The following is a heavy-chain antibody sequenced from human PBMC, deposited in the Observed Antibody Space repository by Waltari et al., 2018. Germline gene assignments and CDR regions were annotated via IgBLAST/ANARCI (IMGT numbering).Heavy chain of an antibody. J-gene: IGHJ5*02. CDR2: IIPILGIA. V-gene: IGHV1-69*04. Sequence: QVQLVQSGDEVKKPGSSVKVSCKASGGTFSSYAIRWVRQALGQGLEWMVGIIPILGIANVAQKLQGRVTITADDSTSTAYMELSSLISEDPAVYYCARVHRAVATGWFDPWVQGTLVTVSS. CDR3: ARVHRAVATGWFDP. CDR1: GGTFSSYA. D-gene: IGHD6-19*01.